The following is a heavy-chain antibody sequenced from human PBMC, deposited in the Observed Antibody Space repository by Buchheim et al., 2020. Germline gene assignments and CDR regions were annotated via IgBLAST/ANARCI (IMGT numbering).Heavy chain of an antibody. CDR3: ARRVAGPPRFDY. CDR2: IHDRGCA. Sequence: QLQLQESGPGLVKPSETLSLTCTVPGDSISSDDYYWGWFRQPPGKTLEWIASIHDRGCAYYSVSLMSRVTISVDTSHNQFSVTLRSVTVADTAVYYCARRVAGPPRFDYWGQGTL. D-gene: IGHD6-19*01. J-gene: IGHJ4*02. CDR1: GDSISSDDYY. V-gene: IGHV4-39*01.